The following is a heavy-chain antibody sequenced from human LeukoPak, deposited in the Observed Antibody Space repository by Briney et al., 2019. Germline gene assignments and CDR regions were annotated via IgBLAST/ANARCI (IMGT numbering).Heavy chain of an antibody. CDR1: GFTFSSYA. J-gene: IGHJ5*02. CDR2: ISGSGGST. V-gene: IGHV3-23*01. CDR3: AKDPSYYYDSSGYYPNWFDP. D-gene: IGHD3-22*01. Sequence: GGSLRLSCAASGFTFSSYAMSWVRQAPGKGLEWVSAISGSGGSTYYADSVKGRFTISRDNSKNTLYLQMNSLRAEDTAVYYCAKDPSYYYDSSGYYPNWFDPWGQGTLVTVSS.